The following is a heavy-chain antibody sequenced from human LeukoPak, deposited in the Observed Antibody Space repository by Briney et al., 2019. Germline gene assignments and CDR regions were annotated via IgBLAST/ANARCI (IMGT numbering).Heavy chain of an antibody. CDR1: GGSISSGGYC. D-gene: IGHD1-26*01. V-gene: IGHV4-61*08. Sequence: PSETLSLTCAVSGGSISSGGYCWSWLRQPPGKGLEWIVYNFSSGSTNYNPSLTSPVTISVATSTNQFSLKLSSLTAADTAVYYCARLLGRGYYEGVAYFDYWGQGTLVTVSS. CDR2: NFSSGST. CDR3: ARLLGRGYYEGVAYFDY. J-gene: IGHJ4*02.